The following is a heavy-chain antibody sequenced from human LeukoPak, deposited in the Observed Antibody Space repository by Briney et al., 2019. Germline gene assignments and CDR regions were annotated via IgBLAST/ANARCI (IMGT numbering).Heavy chain of an antibody. CDR1: GFTFSSYA. CDR2: ISGSGGST. D-gene: IGHD3-3*01. Sequence: GGSLRLSCAASGFTFSSYAMHWVRQAPGKGLEWVSAISGSGGSTYYADSVKGRFTISRDNSKNTLYLQMNSLRAEDTAVYYCAKLSGFWSGYPFDYWGQGTLVTVSS. V-gene: IGHV3-23*01. CDR3: AKLSGFWSGYPFDY. J-gene: IGHJ4*02.